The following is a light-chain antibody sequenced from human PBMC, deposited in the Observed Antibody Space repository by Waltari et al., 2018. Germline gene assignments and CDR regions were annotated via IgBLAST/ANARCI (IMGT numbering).Light chain of an antibody. J-gene: IGKJ2*01. CDR1: QSISSW. CDR2: KAS. V-gene: IGKV1-5*03. CDR3: QQYNSYLYT. Sequence: DIQMTQSPSTMSASVGDRVTITRRASQSISSWLARCQQKPGKATKLLIYKASSVESGVPSRFSGSGSGTEFTLTISSLQPDDFATYYCQQYNSYLYTFGQGTKLEIK.